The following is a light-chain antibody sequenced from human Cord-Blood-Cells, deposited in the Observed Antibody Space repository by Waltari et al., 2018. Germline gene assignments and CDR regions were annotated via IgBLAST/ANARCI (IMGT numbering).Light chain of an antibody. CDR1: QSVSSSD. CDR2: GAS. Sequence: DIVLTQSPGTLSLSPGERATLSCRARQSVSSSDLAWYQQKPGQAPRLLIYGASSRATGIPDRFSGSGSGTDFTLTISRLEPEDFAVYYCQQYGSSPYSFGQGTKLEIK. J-gene: IGKJ2*03. CDR3: QQYGSSPYS. V-gene: IGKV3-20*01.